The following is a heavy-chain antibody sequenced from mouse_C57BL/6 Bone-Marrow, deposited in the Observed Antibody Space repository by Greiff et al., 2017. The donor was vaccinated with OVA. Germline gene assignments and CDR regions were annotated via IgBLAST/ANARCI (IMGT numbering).Heavy chain of an antibody. CDR2: ISDGGSYT. V-gene: IGHV5-4*03. D-gene: IGHD1-1*02. CDR1: GFTFSSYA. J-gene: IGHJ2*01. Sequence: DVMLVESGGGLVKPGGSLKLSCAASGFTFSSYAMSWVRQTPEKRLEWVATISDGGSYTYYPDNVKGRFTISRDNAKNNLYLQMSHLKSEDTAMYYCARDPLMAPDYWGQGTTLTVSS. CDR3: ARDPLMAPDY.